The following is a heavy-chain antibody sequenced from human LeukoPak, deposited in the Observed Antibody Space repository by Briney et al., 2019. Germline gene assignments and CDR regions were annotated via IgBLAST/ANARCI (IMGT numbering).Heavy chain of an antibody. Sequence: GASVKVSCKASGYTFTSYAMNWVRQAPGQGLEWMGGIIPIFGTANYAQKFQGRVTITADKSTSTAYMELSSLRSEDTAVYYCARVNSEPWFDPWGQGTLVTVSS. J-gene: IGHJ5*02. V-gene: IGHV1-69*06. CDR3: ARVNSEPWFDP. CDR1: GYTFTSYA. CDR2: IIPIFGTA.